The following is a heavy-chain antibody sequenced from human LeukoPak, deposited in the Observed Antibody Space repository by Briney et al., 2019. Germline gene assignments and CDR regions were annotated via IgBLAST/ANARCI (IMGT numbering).Heavy chain of an antibody. CDR3: ARVSGGYLNWFDP. CDR1: GGSFSGYY. D-gene: IGHD1-26*01. J-gene: IGHJ5*02. V-gene: IGHV4-34*01. Sequence: SETLSLTCAVYGGSFSGYYWSWIRQPPGKGLEWIGEINHSGSTNYNPSLKSRVTISVDTSKNQFSLKLSSVTAADTAVYYCARVSGGYLNWFDPWGQGTLVTVSS. CDR2: INHSGST.